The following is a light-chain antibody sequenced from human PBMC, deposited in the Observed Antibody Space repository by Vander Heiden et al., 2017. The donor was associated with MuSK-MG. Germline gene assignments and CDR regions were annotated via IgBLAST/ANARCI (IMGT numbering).Light chain of an antibody. J-gene: IGLJ1*01. CDR3: LVWDSASHQDV. V-gene: IGLV3-21*02. CDR1: NVGRKV. Sequence: YVLTQPPSVSVAPGQTATITCGGNNVGRKVVHWYQQKPGQAPVLVVYDDSTRPSGIPERFSGSNSGNTATLTISRVEAGDEADYYCLVWDSASHQDVFRTGTKVT. CDR2: DDS.